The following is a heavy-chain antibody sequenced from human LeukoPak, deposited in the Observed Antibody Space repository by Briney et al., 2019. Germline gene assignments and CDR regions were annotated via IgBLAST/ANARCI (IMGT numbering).Heavy chain of an antibody. V-gene: IGHV3-43D*03. CDR1: GFTFSSYS. Sequence: GGSLRLSCAASGFTFSSYSMNWVRQAPGKGLEWVSLISWDGGSTYYADSVKGRFTISRDNSKNSLYLQMNSLRAEDTALYYCAKDSSYGSGSYVFDYWGQGTLVTVSS. CDR2: ISWDGGST. CDR3: AKDSSYGSGSYVFDY. J-gene: IGHJ4*02. D-gene: IGHD3-10*01.